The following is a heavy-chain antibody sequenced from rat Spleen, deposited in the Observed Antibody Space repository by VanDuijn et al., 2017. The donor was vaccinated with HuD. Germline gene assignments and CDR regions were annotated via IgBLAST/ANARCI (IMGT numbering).Heavy chain of an antibody. Sequence: EVQLVESGGGLVQPGRSLKLSCVASGFTFNNYWMTWIRQAPGKGLEWVATISYDGSSTYYRDSVKGRFTISRDIAKSTLSLQMDSLRSEDTATYYCARRHYGYTDYFDYWGQGVMVTVSS. CDR1: GFTFNNYW. V-gene: IGHV5-31*01. J-gene: IGHJ2*01. CDR3: ARRHYGYTDYFDY. D-gene: IGHD1-9*01. CDR2: ISYDGSST.